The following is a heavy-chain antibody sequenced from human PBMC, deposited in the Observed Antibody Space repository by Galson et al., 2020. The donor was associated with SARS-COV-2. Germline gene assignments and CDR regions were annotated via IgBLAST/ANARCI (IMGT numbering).Heavy chain of an antibody. CDR3: ARVGGMATTPANYFYYGLDV. Sequence: GGSLRLSCAASGFPFSSYSMNWVRQAPGKGLEWVSSISAGSSYIYYADSVKGRFTISRDNAKNSLYLQMNSLRADDTAVYYCARVGGMATTPANYFYYGLDVWSQGTTVTVSS. D-gene: IGHD2-15*01. V-gene: IGHV3-21*01. CDR2: ISAGSSYI. J-gene: IGHJ6*02. CDR1: GFPFSSYS.